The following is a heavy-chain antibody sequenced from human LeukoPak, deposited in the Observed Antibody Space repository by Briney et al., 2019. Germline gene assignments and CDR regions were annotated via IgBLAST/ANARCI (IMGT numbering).Heavy chain of an antibody. CDR2: IYTSGST. CDR3: ASSLTTCSYVWGSYRRTTFDY. Sequence: ASQTLSLTCTVSGGSISSGSYYWSWIRQPAGKGLEWIGRIYTSGSTNYNPSLKSRVTMSVDTSKNQFSLKLSSVTAADTAVYYCASSLTTCSYVWGSYRRTTFDYWGQGTLVTVSS. J-gene: IGHJ4*02. CDR1: GGSISSGSYY. D-gene: IGHD3-16*02. V-gene: IGHV4-61*02.